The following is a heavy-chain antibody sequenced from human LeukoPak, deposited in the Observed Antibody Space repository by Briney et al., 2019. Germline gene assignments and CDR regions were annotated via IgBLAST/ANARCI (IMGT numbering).Heavy chain of an antibody. CDR3: STAKFDN. V-gene: IGHV3-48*01. CDR2: INIDSITV. CDR1: GFPLSSHS. J-gene: IGHJ4*02. Sequence: PGGSLRLSCAASGFPLSSHSINWVRQAPGKGLEWVSYINIDSITVNYAGSVKGRFTISRDNAKNSLYLQMNSLRAEDTAVYYCSTAKFDNWGQGTLVTVSS.